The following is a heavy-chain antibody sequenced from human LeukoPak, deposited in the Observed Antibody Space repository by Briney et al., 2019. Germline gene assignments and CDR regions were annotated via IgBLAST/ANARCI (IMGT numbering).Heavy chain of an antibody. Sequence: SETLSLTCTVSGGSISSYYWSWIRQPPGKGLEWIGYIYYSGSTNYNPSLKSRVTISVDTSKNQFSLKLSSVTAADTAVYYCARQGYYDSSGYYGYYYYGMDVWGQGTTVTVSS. D-gene: IGHD3-22*01. CDR2: IYYSGST. J-gene: IGHJ6*02. CDR1: GGSISSYY. CDR3: ARQGYYDSSGYYGYYYYGMDV. V-gene: IGHV4-59*08.